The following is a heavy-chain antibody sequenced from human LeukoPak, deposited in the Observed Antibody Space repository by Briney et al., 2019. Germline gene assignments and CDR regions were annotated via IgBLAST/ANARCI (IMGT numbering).Heavy chain of an antibody. Sequence: SETLSLTCTVSGGSISNYYWYWMRQPPGKGLEWIGYIYYSGSTNYNPSLKSRVTISVDTSKNQFSLKLSSVTAADTAVYYCARDLLLGEFQPTRDYYYGMDVWGQGTTVTVSS. CDR1: GGSISNYY. J-gene: IGHJ6*02. D-gene: IGHD3-10*01. CDR2: IYYSGST. CDR3: ARDLLLGEFQPTRDYYYGMDV. V-gene: IGHV4-59*01.